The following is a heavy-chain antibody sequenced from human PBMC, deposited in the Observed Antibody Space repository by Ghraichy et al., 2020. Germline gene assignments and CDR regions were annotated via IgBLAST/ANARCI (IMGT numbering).Heavy chain of an antibody. V-gene: IGHV3-23*01. CDR1: GFTFSSYA. J-gene: IGHJ4*02. CDR3: AKSRPYYYDSSGYFPTGY. CDR2: ISGSGGST. Sequence: GGSLRLSCAASGFTFSSYAMSWVRQAPGKGLEWVSAISGSGGSTYYADSVKGRFTISRDNSKNTLYLQMNSLRAEDTAVYYCAKSRPYYYDSSGYFPTGYWGQGTLVTVSS. D-gene: IGHD3-22*01.